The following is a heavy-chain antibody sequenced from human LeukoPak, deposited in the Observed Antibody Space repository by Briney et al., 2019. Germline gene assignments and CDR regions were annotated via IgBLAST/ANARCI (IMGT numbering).Heavy chain of an antibody. CDR3: AIYDASTARASGMDV. CDR1: GFTFTTND. Sequence: PGESLSLYCAAYGFTFTTNDMNWVRQAPGKGLEWVSYISRDSAYMYLADSVKGRFTISRDNAKNSLYLQRNSLRGEDTAVYYCAIYDASTARASGMDVWGKGTTGTVSS. V-gene: IGHV3-21*01. J-gene: IGHJ6*04. CDR2: ISRDSAYM. D-gene: IGHD6-6*01.